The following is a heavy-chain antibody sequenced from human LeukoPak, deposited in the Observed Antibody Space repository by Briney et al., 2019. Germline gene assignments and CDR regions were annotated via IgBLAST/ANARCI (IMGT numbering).Heavy chain of an antibody. J-gene: IGHJ4*02. Sequence: AGGSLRLSCAASGFTFSSYAMTWVRQAPGKGLEWVSTIIGSGGSTYYADSVKGRFTISRDNSKNTLYLQMNSLRAEDTAVYYCAKGMAAMGDYWGQGTLVTVSS. V-gene: IGHV3-23*01. CDR1: GFTFSSYA. D-gene: IGHD5-24*01. CDR3: AKGMAAMGDY. CDR2: IIGSGGST.